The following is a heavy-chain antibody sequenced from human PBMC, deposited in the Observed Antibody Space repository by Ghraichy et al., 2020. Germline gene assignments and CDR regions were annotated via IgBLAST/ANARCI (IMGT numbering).Heavy chain of an antibody. CDR3: ARDRSGSVWRAY. V-gene: IGHV3-23*01. CDR2: ISVSGGAK. CDR1: GFTFSSFA. Sequence: GGSLRLSCAASGFTFSSFAMTWFRQAPAKGLEWVSSISVSGGAKFYADSVKGRFTISRDNSENTLSLQMNNLRADDTAVYYCARDRSGSVWRAYWGQGTLVSVSS. D-gene: IGHD6-19*01. J-gene: IGHJ4*02.